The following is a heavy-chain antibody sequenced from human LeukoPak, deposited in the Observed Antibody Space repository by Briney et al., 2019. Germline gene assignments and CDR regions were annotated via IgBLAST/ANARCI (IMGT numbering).Heavy chain of an antibody. CDR1: GYTLTEFS. CDR3: ARDGNYDIRTNADY. V-gene: IGHV1-24*01. J-gene: IGHJ4*02. Sequence: ASVKVSCKVSGYTLTEFSMHWVRQAPGKGLEWVGGFDPEDGETIYAQKLQGRVTMTTDTSTSTAYMELRSLRSDDTAVYYCARDGNYDIRTNADYWGQGTLVTVSS. D-gene: IGHD3-9*01. CDR2: FDPEDGET.